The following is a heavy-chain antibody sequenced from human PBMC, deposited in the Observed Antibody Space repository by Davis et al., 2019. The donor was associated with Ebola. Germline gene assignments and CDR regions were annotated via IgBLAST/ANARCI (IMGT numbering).Heavy chain of an antibody. CDR3: ARAPGVGGNPAGDYYYYGMDV. CDR2: ISYDGSNK. CDR1: GFTFSSYA. J-gene: IGHJ6*02. D-gene: IGHD4-23*01. V-gene: IGHV3-30-3*01. Sequence: GESLKISCAASGFTFSSYAMSWVRQAPGKGLEWVAVISYDGSNKYYADSVKGRFTISRDNSKNTLYLQMNSLRAEDTAVYYCARAPGVGGNPAGDYYYYGMDVWGQGTTVTVSS.